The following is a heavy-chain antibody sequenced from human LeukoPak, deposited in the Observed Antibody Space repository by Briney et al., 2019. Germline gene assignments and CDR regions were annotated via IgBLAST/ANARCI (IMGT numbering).Heavy chain of an antibody. V-gene: IGHV3-53*01. CDR2: IYSGGST. CDR1: GLTVSSNY. CDR3: ARENALHCSGGSCYLIGYYGMDV. D-gene: IGHD2-15*01. Sequence: GGSLRLSCAASGLTVSSNYMSWVRQAPGKGLEWVSVIYSGGSTYYADSVKGRFTISRDNSKNTLYLQMNSLRAEDTAVYYCARENALHCSGGSCYLIGYYGMDVWGQGTTATVSS. J-gene: IGHJ6*02.